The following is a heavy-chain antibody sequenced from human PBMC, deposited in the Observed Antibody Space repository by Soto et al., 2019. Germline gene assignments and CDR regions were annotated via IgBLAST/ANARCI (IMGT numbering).Heavy chain of an antibody. V-gene: IGHV1-3*01. D-gene: IGHD1-1*01. CDR2: HNGYNGQT. CDR1: ENTFSTYL. CDR3: AGPHDRAGLGT. J-gene: IGHJ5*02. Sequence: PSVKVSCKASENTFSTYLVHWVRQVHGQGLEWMGWHNGYNGQTEYSQKFQGRVTITRDTSAKTAYLELRSLTSEDTAVYYCAGPHDRAGLGTWGQGTLVTVSS.